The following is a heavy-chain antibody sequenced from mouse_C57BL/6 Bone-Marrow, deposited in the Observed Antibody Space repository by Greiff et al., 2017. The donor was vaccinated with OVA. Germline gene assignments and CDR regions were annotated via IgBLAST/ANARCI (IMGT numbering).Heavy chain of an antibody. D-gene: IGHD5-1*01. Sequence: EVQLQQSGAELVRPGASVKLSCTASGFNIKDDYMHWVKQRPEQGLEWIGWIDPENGDTEYASKFQGKATITADTSSNTAYLQLSSLTSEDTAVYYCTSTRYYAMDYWGQGTSVTVSS. V-gene: IGHV14-4*01. CDR3: TSTRYYAMDY. CDR1: GFNIKDDY. J-gene: IGHJ4*01. CDR2: IDPENGDT.